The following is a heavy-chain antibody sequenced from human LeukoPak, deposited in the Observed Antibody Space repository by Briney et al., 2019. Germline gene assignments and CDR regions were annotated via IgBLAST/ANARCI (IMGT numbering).Heavy chain of an antibody. J-gene: IGHJ4*02. CDR2: ISGSGTNT. V-gene: IGHV3-23*01. CDR3: AKADRADVPSKVDY. Sequence: GGSLRLSCAASGFSFNTYAMNWVRQAPGKGLGWVSGISGSGTNTYYADSVKGRFTISRDNPKNTLYLQMNSLRAEDTAVYYCAKADRADVPSKVDYWGQGTLVTVSS. CDR1: GFSFNTYA. D-gene: IGHD3-10*01.